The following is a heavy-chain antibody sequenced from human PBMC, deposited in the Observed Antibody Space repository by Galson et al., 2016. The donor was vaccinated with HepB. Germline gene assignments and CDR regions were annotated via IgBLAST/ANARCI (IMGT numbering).Heavy chain of an antibody. Sequence: ETLSLTCTVSGGSISSSSYYWGWIRQPPGKGLEWLGSIYYSGSTYYNPSLKSRVTISVDTSKNQFSLKLNSVTAADTAVYYCARQIVVVVAATRGVDWFDPWGQGTLVTVAS. CDR2: IYYSGST. D-gene: IGHD2-15*01. V-gene: IGHV4-39*01. CDR3: ARQIVVVVAATRGVDWFDP. J-gene: IGHJ5*02. CDR1: GGSISSSSYY.